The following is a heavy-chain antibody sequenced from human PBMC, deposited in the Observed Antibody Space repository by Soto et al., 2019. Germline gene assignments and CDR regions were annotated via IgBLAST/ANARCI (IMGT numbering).Heavy chain of an antibody. CDR3: ATTNRAYYYDSSGYSFDY. D-gene: IGHD3-22*01. J-gene: IGHJ4*02. CDR1: GFTFSSYG. V-gene: IGHV3-30*03. Sequence: GSLRLSCAASGFTFSSYGMHWVRQAPGKGLEWVAVISYDGSNKYYADSVKGRFTISRDNSKNTLYLQMNSLRAEDTAVCYCATTNRAYYYDSSGYSFDYWGQGTLVTVSS. CDR2: ISYDGSNK.